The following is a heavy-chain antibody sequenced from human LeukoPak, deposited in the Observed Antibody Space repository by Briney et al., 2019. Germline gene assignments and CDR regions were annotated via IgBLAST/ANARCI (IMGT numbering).Heavy chain of an antibody. J-gene: IGHJ4*02. CDR3: ANHQIAAAGTHGY. D-gene: IGHD6-13*01. Sequence: EGSLRLSRAASGFTFSSYAMSWVRQAPGKGLEWVSAISGSGGSTYYADSVKGRFTISRDNSKNTLYLQMNSLRAEDTAVYYCANHQIAAAGTHGYWGQGTLVTVSS. CDR2: ISGSGGST. V-gene: IGHV3-23*01. CDR1: GFTFSSYA.